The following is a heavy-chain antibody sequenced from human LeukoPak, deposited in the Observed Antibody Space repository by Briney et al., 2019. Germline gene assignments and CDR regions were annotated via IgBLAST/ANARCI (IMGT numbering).Heavy chain of an antibody. D-gene: IGHD5-12*01. CDR1: GFAFNTYS. J-gene: IGHJ4*02. CDR3: AREGGYGDDY. CDR2: ISSSSSYI. V-gene: IGHV3-21*01. Sequence: PGGSLRLSCAASGFAFNTYSMNWVRQAPGKGLEWVSSISSSSSYIYYADSVKGRFTISRDNAKNSLYLQMNSLRAEDTAVYYCAREGGYGDDYWGQGTLVTVSS.